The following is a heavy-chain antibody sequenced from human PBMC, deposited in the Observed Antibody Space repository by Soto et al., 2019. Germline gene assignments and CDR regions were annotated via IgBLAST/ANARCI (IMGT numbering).Heavy chain of an antibody. V-gene: IGHV3-64D*06. CDR2: ISSNGGST. Sequence: PGGSLRLSCSASGFTFSSYAMHWVRQAPGKGLEYVSAISSNGGSTYYADSVKGRFTISRDNSKNTLYLQMSSLRAEDTAVYYCVKDPGIAAAGTPVLGAFDIWGQGTMVTVSS. CDR1: GFTFSSYA. J-gene: IGHJ3*02. D-gene: IGHD6-13*01. CDR3: VKDPGIAAAGTPVLGAFDI.